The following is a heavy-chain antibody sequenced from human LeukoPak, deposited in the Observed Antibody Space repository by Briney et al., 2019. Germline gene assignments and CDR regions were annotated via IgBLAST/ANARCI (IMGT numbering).Heavy chain of an antibody. D-gene: IGHD3-9*01. V-gene: IGHV3-11*01. CDR1: GFTFSDYY. J-gene: IGHJ4*02. Sequence: PGGSLRLSCVASGFTFSDYYINWIRQAPGKGLEWVSYTSSSGSARYYTDFVKGRFTISRDNAKNSLYLQMNSLRAEDTAVYYCAREGSSLTGVHYWGQGTLVTVSS. CDR2: TSSSGSAR. CDR3: AREGSSLTGVHY.